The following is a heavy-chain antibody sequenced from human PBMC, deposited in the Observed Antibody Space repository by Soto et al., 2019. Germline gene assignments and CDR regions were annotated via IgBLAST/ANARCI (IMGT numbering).Heavy chain of an antibody. CDR3: ARAPRGGSFLYFDY. CDR1: GGSFSGYY. CDR2: INHSGST. J-gene: IGHJ4*02. V-gene: IGHV4-34*01. D-gene: IGHD2-15*01. Sequence: SETLSLTCAVYGGSFSGYYWSWIRQPPGKGLEWIGEINHSGSTNYNPPLKSRVTISVDTSKNQFSLQLSSVTAADTAVYHCARAPRGGSFLYFDYWGQGTLVTVSS.